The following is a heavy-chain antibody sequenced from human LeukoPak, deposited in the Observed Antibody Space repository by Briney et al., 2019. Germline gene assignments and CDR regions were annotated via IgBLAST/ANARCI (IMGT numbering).Heavy chain of an antibody. J-gene: IGHJ3*02. CDR2: IYYTGAT. V-gene: IGHV4-31*03. CDR3: SRDATYFYDRSGYYYPYDAFEI. CDR1: GGSITSDSYY. D-gene: IGHD3-22*01. Sequence: PSETLSLTCTVSGGSITSDSYYWSWIRQHPGKGLEWIGNIYYTGATDYSPSLKSRVIISRDTSKNQFSLNLSSVTAADTAVYYCSRDATYFYDRSGYYYPYDAFEIWGQGAMVTVSS.